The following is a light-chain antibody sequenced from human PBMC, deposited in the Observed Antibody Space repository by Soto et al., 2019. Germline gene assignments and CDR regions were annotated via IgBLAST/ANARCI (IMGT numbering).Light chain of an antibody. CDR3: QQYDDWPLT. V-gene: IGKV3-15*01. J-gene: IGKJ4*01. CDR1: QSVSSN. Sequence: EIVMTQSPATLSVSPGERATLSCRASQSVSSNLAWYQQKPGQAPRLLIYGASTRATGIPARISGSGSGTEFTLTFSSLQSEGFAVYFCQQYDDWPLTFGGGTKVEIK. CDR2: GAS.